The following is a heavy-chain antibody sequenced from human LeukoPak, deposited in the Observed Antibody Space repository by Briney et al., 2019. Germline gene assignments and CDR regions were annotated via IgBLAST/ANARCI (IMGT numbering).Heavy chain of an antibody. CDR2: ISYDGSNK. Sequence: GRSLRLSCAASGFTFSSYAMYWVRQAPGKGLEWVAVISYDGSNKYYADSVKGRFTISRDNSKNTLYLQMNSLRAEDTAVYYCARDRGYGGNKYYFDYWGQGTLVTVSS. D-gene: IGHD4-23*01. CDR3: ARDRGYGGNKYYFDY. CDR1: GFTFSSYA. V-gene: IGHV3-30-3*01. J-gene: IGHJ4*02.